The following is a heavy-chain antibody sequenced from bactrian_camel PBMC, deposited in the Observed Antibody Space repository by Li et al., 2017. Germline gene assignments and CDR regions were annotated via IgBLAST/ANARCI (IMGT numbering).Heavy chain of an antibody. Sequence: HVQLVESGGVSVSPGGSMRLSCTPSGYTSRTNCMGWFRQVPGKEREAVAVIDSDDTTSYADDMKGRFTISKDNAKFTLYLQMNSLKPEDTAMYYCAAEPAVFTYCGGGYYPSNGYWGQGTQVTVS. CDR3: AAEPAVFTYCGGGYYPSNGY. V-gene: IGHV3S53*01. CDR2: IDSDDTT. J-gene: IGHJ6*01. CDR1: GYTSRTNC. D-gene: IGHD2*01.